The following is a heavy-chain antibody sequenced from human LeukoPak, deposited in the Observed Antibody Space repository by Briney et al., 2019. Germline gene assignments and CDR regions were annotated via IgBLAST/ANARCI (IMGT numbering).Heavy chain of an antibody. CDR3: ARDQYYYDSRASSP. CDR1: GFTFSSYG. CDR2: IWYDGSNK. J-gene: IGHJ5*02. D-gene: IGHD3-22*01. Sequence: GGSLRLSCAASGFTFSSYGMHWVRQAPGKGLEWVALIWYDGSNKYFADSVKGRLTISRDNSKNTLYLQMNSLRDEDTAVYYCARDQYYYDSRASSPWGQGTRVTVSS. V-gene: IGHV3-33*01.